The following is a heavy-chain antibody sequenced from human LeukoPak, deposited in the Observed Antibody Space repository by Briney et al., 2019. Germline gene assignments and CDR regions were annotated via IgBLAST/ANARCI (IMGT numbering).Heavy chain of an antibody. D-gene: IGHD2-2*01. J-gene: IGHJ4*02. Sequence: SETLSLTCAVSGGSISRGGYSWRWIRQPPGKGLEWIGYIYHSGSTYYNPSLKSRVTISVDTSKNQFSLKLSSVTAADTAVYYCARRQGYCSSTSCFPGVRFDYWGQGTLVTVSS. CDR1: GGSISRGGYS. CDR3: ARRQGYCSSTSCFPGVRFDY. CDR2: IYHSGST. V-gene: IGHV4-30-2*01.